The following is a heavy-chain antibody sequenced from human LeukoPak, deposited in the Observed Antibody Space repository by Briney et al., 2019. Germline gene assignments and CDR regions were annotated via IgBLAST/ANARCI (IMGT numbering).Heavy chain of an antibody. CDR1: GYTFTDYF. V-gene: IGHV1-2*02. J-gene: IGHJ4*02. CDR3: AREYSSSSLYY. CDR2: INPNTGGT. D-gene: IGHD6-6*01. Sequence: ASVKVSCKGSGYTFTDYFIHWVRQAPAQGREWMGWINPNTGGTNYAQKFQGRLTMTSDRSISTTYMELSRLRSDETAVYYCAREYSSSSLYYWGQGTLVTVSS.